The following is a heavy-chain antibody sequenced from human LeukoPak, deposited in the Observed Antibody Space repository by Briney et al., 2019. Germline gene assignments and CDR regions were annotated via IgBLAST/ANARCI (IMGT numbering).Heavy chain of an antibody. CDR3: ARRGGDIVATIDAFDI. V-gene: IGHV3-21*01. D-gene: IGHD5-12*01. Sequence: GGSLRLSCAASGFTFSTYGMSWVRQAPGKGLEWVSSISSSSSYIYYADSVKGRFTISRDNAKNSLYLQMNSLRAEDTAVYYCARRGGDIVATIDAFDIWGQGTMVTVSS. CDR2: ISSSSSYI. CDR1: GFTFSTYG. J-gene: IGHJ3*02.